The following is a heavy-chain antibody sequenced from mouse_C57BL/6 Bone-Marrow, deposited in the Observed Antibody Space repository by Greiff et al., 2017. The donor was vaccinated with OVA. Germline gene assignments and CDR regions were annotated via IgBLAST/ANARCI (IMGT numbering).Heavy chain of an antibody. Sequence: VQGVESGAELARPGASVKLSCKASGYTFTSYGISWVKQRTGQGLEWIGEIYPRSGNTYYNEKFKGKATLTADKSSSTAYMELRSLTSEDSAVYFCASRATVLKDYWGQGTTLTVSS. D-gene: IGHD1-1*01. CDR1: GYTFTSYG. CDR3: ASRATVLKDY. J-gene: IGHJ2*01. CDR2: IYPRSGNT. V-gene: IGHV1-81*01.